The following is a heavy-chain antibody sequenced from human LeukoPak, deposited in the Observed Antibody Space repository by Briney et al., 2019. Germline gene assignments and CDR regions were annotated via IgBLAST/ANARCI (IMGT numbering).Heavy chain of an antibody. CDR1: GYRFTSYW. Sequence: GESLEIFCKGSGYRFTSYWIGWGRQMPGKGLEWVGIIYPGDSDTRYSPSFQGQVTISADKSISTAYLQWSSLKASDTAMYYCARLGAVPAQRTPDYWGQGTLVTVSS. CDR2: IYPGDSDT. CDR3: ARLGAVPAQRTPDY. J-gene: IGHJ4*02. V-gene: IGHV5-51*01. D-gene: IGHD2-2*01.